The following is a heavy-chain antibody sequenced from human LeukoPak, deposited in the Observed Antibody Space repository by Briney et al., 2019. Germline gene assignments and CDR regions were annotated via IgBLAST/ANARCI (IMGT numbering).Heavy chain of an antibody. CDR3: ARGPRITMIVDVPPYYFDY. Sequence: SVKVSCKASGGTFSSYAISWVRQAPGQGLEWLGGIIPIFGTANYAQKFQGRVTITADESTSTAYMELSSLRSEDTAVYYCARGPRITMIVDVPPYYFDYWGQGTLVTVSS. CDR2: IIPIFGTA. CDR1: GGTFSSYA. D-gene: IGHD3-22*01. J-gene: IGHJ4*02. V-gene: IGHV1-69*13.